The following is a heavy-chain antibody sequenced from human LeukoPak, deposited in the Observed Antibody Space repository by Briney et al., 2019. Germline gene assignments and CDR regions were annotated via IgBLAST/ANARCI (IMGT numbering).Heavy chain of an antibody. J-gene: IGHJ4*02. CDR1: GFTFSNAW. Sequence: GGSLRLSCAASGFTFSNAWMSWVRQSPGKGLEWVGRIKSKTDGRTTDYAAPVKGRFTISRDDSKNTLYLQMNSLKTEDTAVYYCTTVYYYDSSGYYDYFDYWGQGTLVTVSS. V-gene: IGHV3-15*01. CDR3: TTVYYYDSSGYYDYFDY. CDR2: IKSKTDGRTT. D-gene: IGHD3-22*01.